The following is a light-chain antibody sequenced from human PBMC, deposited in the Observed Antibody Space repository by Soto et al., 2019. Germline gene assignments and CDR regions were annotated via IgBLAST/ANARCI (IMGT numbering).Light chain of an antibody. CDR2: AAS. CDR3: QQSFSTPFT. J-gene: IGKJ3*01. V-gene: IGKV1-39*01. CDR1: KSIANF. Sequence: DIQMTQSPSSLSASVGDRVTITCRASKSIANFLNWYQQKPGKAPELLIYAASSLQSGVPSRFSGSGSGTDFTLTISSLHPEDFATYYCQQSFSTPFTFGPGTKVDIK.